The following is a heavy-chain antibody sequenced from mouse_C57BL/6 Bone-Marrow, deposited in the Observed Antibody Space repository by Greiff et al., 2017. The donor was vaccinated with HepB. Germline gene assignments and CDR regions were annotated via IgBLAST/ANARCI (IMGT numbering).Heavy chain of an antibody. Sequence: DVQLVESVAELVRPGASVKLSCTASGFNIKNTYMHWVKQRPEQGLEWIGRIDPANGNTKYAPKFQGKATITADTSSNTAYLQLSSLTSEDTAIYYCARSFITTVVPFDYWGQGTTLTVSS. V-gene: IGHV14-3*01. CDR1: GFNIKNTY. D-gene: IGHD1-1*01. CDR2: IDPANGNT. J-gene: IGHJ2*01. CDR3: ARSFITTVVPFDY.